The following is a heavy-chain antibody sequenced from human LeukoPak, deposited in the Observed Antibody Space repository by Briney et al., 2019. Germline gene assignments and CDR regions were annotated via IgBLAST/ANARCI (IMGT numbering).Heavy chain of an antibody. CDR1: GFTFSDYY. V-gene: IGHV3-11*01. CDR3: ARDVAAAGTANNWFDP. Sequence: PGGSLRLSCAASGFTFSDYYMSWISQAPGKGLEWVSYISSSGSTIYYADSVKGRFTISRDNAKNSLYLQMNSLRAEDTAVYYCARDVAAAGTANNWFDPWGQGTLVTVSS. D-gene: IGHD6-13*01. CDR2: ISSSGSTI. J-gene: IGHJ5*02.